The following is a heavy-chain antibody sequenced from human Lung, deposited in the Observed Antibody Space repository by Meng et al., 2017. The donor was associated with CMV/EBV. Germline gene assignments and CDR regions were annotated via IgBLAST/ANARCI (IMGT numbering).Heavy chain of an antibody. D-gene: IGHD6-19*01. Sequence: AXVXVSXXASGYTFTGHGYYVHWVRQAPGQGLEWMGWINPSSGDTKYAQKFQDRVRMTRDTSISTAYMELGSLRSDDTAVYYCARARSSGWYLAYYFDYWGQGTXVTVSS. J-gene: IGHJ4*02. CDR2: INPSSGDT. CDR3: ARARSSGWYLAYYFDY. V-gene: IGHV1-2*02. CDR1: GYTFTGHGYY.